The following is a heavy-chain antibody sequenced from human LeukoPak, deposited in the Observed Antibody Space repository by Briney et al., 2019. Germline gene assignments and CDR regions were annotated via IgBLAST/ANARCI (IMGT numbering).Heavy chain of an antibody. J-gene: IGHJ4*02. CDR3: ARAELAYCGGDCYSDSFDY. Sequence: GASVKVSCKASGYTFTSYAMNWVRQAPGRGLEWMGWINTNTGNPTYAQGFTGRFVFSLDTSVSTAYLQISSLKAEDTAVYYCARAELAYCGGDCYSDSFDYWGQGTLVTVSS. V-gene: IGHV7-4-1*02. CDR2: INTNTGNP. CDR1: GYTFTSYA. D-gene: IGHD2-21*02.